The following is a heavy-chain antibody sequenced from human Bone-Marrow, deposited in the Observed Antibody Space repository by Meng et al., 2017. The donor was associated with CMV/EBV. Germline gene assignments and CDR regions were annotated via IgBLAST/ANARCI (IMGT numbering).Heavy chain of an antibody. J-gene: IGHJ5*02. CDR3: ARSWDILTGYRLGCDP. D-gene: IGHD3-9*01. CDR1: GYTFTSYG. Sequence: ASVKVSCKASGYTFTSYGISWVRQAPGQGLEWMGWISVYNGNTKYAQKFQGRVTTTTDTSTSTAYMELRSLRSDDTAVYYCARSWDILTGYRLGCDPWGQGTLVTFSS. V-gene: IGHV1-18*01. CDR2: ISVYNGNT.